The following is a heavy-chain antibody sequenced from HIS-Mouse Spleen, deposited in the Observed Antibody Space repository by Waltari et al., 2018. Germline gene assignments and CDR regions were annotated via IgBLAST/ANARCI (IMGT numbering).Heavy chain of an antibody. CDR3: AKASSGWLDY. D-gene: IGHD6-19*01. Sequence: QVQLVESGGGVVQPGRSLRLSCAASGFTFSSYGMHWVRKAPGKGLEWVAVISYDGSNKDYADSVKGRFTISRDNSKNTLYLQMNSLRAEDTAVYYCAKASSGWLDYWGQGTLVTVSS. CDR1: GFTFSSYG. J-gene: IGHJ4*02. V-gene: IGHV3-30*18. CDR2: ISYDGSNK.